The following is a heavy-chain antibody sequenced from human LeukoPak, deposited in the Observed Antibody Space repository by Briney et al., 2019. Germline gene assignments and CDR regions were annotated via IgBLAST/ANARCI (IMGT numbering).Heavy chain of an antibody. V-gene: IGHV4-59*01. CDR2: IYYSGST. J-gene: IGHJ6*03. Sequence: PSETLSLTCTVSGGSISSYYWSWIRQPPGKGLEWIGYIYYSGSTNYNPSLKSRVTISVDTSKNQFSLKLSSVTAADTAVYYCARTGGYDPFYYYYYMDVWGKGTTVTVSS. CDR1: GGSISSYY. D-gene: IGHD5-12*01. CDR3: ARTGGYDPFYYYYYMDV.